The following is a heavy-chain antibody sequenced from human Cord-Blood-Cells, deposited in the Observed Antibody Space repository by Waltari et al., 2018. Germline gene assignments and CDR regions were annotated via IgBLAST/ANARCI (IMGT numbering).Heavy chain of an antibody. Sequence: QVQLQESGPGLVKPSETLSLTCAVSGYSISSGYYWGWIRQPPGKGLEWIGSIYHSGSTYYNPSLKSRVTISVDTSKNQFSLKLSSVTAADTAVYYCARDGYYDFWSGYFWFDPWGQGTLVTVSS. J-gene: IGHJ5*02. CDR2: IYHSGST. V-gene: IGHV4-38-2*02. D-gene: IGHD3-3*01. CDR3: ARDGYYDFWSGYFWFDP. CDR1: GYSISSGYY.